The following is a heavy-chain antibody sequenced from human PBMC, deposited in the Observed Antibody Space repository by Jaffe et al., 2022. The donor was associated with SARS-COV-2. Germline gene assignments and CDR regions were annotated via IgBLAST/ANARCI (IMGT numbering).Heavy chain of an antibody. J-gene: IGHJ4*02. D-gene: IGHD3-10*01. CDR3: AWTTNMLRGSTFDH. CDR1: GFTFSTYG. Sequence: QVQLVESGGGVVQPGRSLRLSCAASGFTFSTYGMHWVRQAPGKGLEWVAVIWYDGTNKYYTDSVKGRFTISRDNPKNTLYLQMNSLRAEDTAVYYCAWTTNMLRGSTFDHWGQGTLVTVSS. CDR2: IWYDGTNK. V-gene: IGHV3-33*01.